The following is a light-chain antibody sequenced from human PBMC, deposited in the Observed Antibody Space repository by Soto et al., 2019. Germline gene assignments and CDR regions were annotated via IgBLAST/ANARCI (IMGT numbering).Light chain of an antibody. V-gene: IGKV3-20*01. CDR1: QSVSSTY. J-gene: IGKJ1*01. CDR3: QQHGSSPWA. CDR2: GAS. Sequence: DIVLTQSPGTLSLSPGDRATLSCRASQSVSSTYLAWYQQRPGQAPRLLLYGASSRATGIPDRFSSSGSGTDFTLTISRLEPEDFAVYYCQQHGSSPWAFGQGTKVEIK.